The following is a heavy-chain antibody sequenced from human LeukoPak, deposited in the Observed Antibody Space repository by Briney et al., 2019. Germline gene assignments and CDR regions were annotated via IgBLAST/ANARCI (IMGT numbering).Heavy chain of an antibody. Sequence: SETLSLTCTVSGDSISTYYWSWIRQPPGKGLEWIGYIYYSGSTNYNPSLKSRVTMSVDTSKNQFSLKLSSVTAADTAVYYCARDLSGGWYGGYFDYWGQGTLVTVSS. J-gene: IGHJ4*02. CDR2: IYYSGST. D-gene: IGHD6-19*01. CDR3: ARDLSGGWYGGYFDY. V-gene: IGHV4-59*12. CDR1: GDSISTYY.